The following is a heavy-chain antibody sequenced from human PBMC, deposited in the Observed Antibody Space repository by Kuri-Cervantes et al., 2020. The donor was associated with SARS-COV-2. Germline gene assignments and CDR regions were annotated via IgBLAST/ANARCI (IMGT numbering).Heavy chain of an antibody. V-gene: IGHV3-23*01. CDR1: GFNFSRYA. CDR2: ITSPGYNT. Sequence: GGSLRLSFAASGFNFSRYAMSWVRQAPGKGLEWVSAITSPGYNTYYADSVKGRFTISRDNPENTLYLQMNSLRAEDTAVYYLAGNDVWSGYYFDYWGQGTLVTVSS. J-gene: IGHJ4*02. D-gene: IGHD3-3*01. CDR3: AGNDVWSGYYFDY.